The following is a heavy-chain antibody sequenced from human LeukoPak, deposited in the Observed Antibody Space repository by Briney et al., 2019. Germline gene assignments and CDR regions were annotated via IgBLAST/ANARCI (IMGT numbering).Heavy chain of an antibody. CDR3: ASGLQGLDLDASDI. CDR1: GYTFTDYY. D-gene: IGHD6-25*01. V-gene: IGHV1-2*06. CDR2: ISPNSGGT. J-gene: IGHJ3*02. Sequence: ASVKVSCKASGYTFTDYYVHWVRQAPGQGLEWMGRISPNSGGTNYAQKFRGRLTVTRDTSTSTVYMELSSLRSEDTAVYYCASGLQGLDLDASDIWGQGTMVTVSS.